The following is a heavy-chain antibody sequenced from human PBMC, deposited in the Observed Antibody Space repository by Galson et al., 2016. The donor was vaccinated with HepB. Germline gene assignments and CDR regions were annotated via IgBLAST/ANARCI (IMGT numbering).Heavy chain of an antibody. Sequence: SETLSLTCAVYGGSFSGYYWSWIRQSPGKGLEWIGEINHRGSTNYNPSLKSRLTISVDTSKNQISLKLSFVTAADTAVYYCARGEFRLVRLRVFDIRGQGTMVTVSS. CDR2: INHRGST. CDR1: GGSFSGYY. CDR3: ARGEFRLVRLRVFDI. J-gene: IGHJ3*02. V-gene: IGHV4-34*01. D-gene: IGHD3-16*01.